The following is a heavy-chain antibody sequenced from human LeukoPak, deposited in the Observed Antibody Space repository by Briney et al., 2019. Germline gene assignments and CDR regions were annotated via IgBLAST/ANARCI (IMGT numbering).Heavy chain of an antibody. D-gene: IGHD3-10*01. CDR3: ARGFATMVRGVVLDF. Sequence: SETLSLTCAVYSGSFSGYYWSWIRQPPGRGLEWIGEIYHSGSTNYNPSLKSRVTISVDTSKNQFSLKLNSVTAADTAVYYCARGFATMVRGVVLDFWGQGTLVTVSS. V-gene: IGHV4-34*01. CDR1: SGSFSGYY. CDR2: IYHSGST. J-gene: IGHJ4*02.